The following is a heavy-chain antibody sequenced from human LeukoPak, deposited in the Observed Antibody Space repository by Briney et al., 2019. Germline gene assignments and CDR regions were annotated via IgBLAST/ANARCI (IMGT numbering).Heavy chain of an antibody. CDR2: INSDGSTT. CDR1: GFTFRSYG. V-gene: IGHV3-74*01. J-gene: IGHJ4*02. Sequence: PGGSLRLSCAASGFTFRSYGMHWVRQAPGKGLVWVSRINSDGSTTSYADSVKGRFTISRDNAKNTLYLQMNSLRAEDTAVYYCHTIFGAVIQNDYWGQGTLVTVSS. D-gene: IGHD3-3*01. CDR3: HTIFGAVIQNDY.